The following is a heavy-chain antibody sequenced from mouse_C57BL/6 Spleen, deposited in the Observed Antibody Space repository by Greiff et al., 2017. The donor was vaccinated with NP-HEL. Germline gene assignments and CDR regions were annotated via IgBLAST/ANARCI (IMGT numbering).Heavy chain of an antibody. CDR2: INPYNGGT. J-gene: IGHJ2*01. CDR1: GYTFTDYY. V-gene: IGHV1-19*01. D-gene: IGHD1-2*01. Sequence: EVQLQQSGPVLVKPGASVKMSCKASGYTFTDYYMNWVKQSHGKSLEWIGVINPYNGGTSYNQKFKGKATLTVDKSSSTAYMELNSLTSEDSAVYYCARDGILRHSYFDYWGQGTTLTVSS. CDR3: ARDGILRHSYFDY.